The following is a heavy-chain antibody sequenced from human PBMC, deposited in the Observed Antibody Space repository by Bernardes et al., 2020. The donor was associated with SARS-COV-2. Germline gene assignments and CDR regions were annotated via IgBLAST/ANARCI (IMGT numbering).Heavy chain of an antibody. CDR3: TSSSNWNWFDP. J-gene: IGHJ5*02. CDR2: ISNDGSST. CDR1: GFTFSNYC. Sequence: GGSLRLSCAASGFTFSNYCMHWVRQAPGKGLVWVSRISNDGSSTTYADSVKGRYTISRDNAKNTLYRQMNSLRAEDAAVYYCTSSSNWNWFDPWGPGTLVTVSS. D-gene: IGHD6-13*01. V-gene: IGHV3-74*03.